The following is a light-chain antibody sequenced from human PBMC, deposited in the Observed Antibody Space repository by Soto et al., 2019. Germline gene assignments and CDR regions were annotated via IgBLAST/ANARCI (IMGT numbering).Light chain of an antibody. V-gene: IGKV3-20*01. CDR3: QHYVNSPPT. J-gene: IGKJ1*01. CDR2: GAS. Sequence: EIVLTQSPGTLSLSPGERATLSCRASQRVTSNYLAWYQQKPGQAPRPLIYGASIRATGIPDRFSGSGSGTDFTLTMSRLEPEDSAVYYCQHYVNSPPTFGQGTKVEIK. CDR1: QRVTSNY.